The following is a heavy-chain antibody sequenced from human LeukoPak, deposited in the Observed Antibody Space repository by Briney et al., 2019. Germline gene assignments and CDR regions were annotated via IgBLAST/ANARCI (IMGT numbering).Heavy chain of an antibody. J-gene: IGHJ4*02. CDR3: ARGKIAVAGIGDY. CDR2: IYYSGST. D-gene: IGHD6-19*01. CDR1: GGSISSYY. Sequence: SGTLSLTCTVSGGSISSYYWSWIRQPPGKGLEWIGYIYYSGSTNYNPSLKSRVTISVDTSKNQFSLKLSSVTAADTAVYYCARGKIAVAGIGDYWGQGTLVTVSS. V-gene: IGHV4-59*01.